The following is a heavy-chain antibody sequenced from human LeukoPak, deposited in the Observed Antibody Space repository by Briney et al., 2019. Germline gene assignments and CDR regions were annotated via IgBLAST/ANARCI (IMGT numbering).Heavy chain of an antibody. CDR2: ISAYNGNT. CDR1: GYTFTSYG. J-gene: IGHJ5*02. CDR3: ARDHCYDSSGYYCLDWFDP. Sequence: GASVKVSCKASGYTFTSYGISWVRQAPGQGLEWMGWISAYNGNTNYAQKVQGRVTMTTDTSTSTVYMELRSLRSDDTAVYYCARDHCYDSSGYYCLDWFDPWGQGTLVTVSS. D-gene: IGHD3-22*01. V-gene: IGHV1-18*01.